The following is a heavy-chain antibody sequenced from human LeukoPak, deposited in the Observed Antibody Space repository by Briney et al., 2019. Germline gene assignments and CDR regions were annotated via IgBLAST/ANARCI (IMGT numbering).Heavy chain of an antibody. CDR3: ARDYFDY. CDR1: DDSISDYY. Sequence: PSETLSLTCTVSDDSISDYYRGWIRQPPGKGLEWIGSIYHSGSTYYNPSLKSRVTISVDTSKNQFSLKLSSVTAADTAVYYCARDYFDYWGQGTLVTVSS. CDR2: IYHSGST. V-gene: IGHV4-38-2*02. J-gene: IGHJ4*02.